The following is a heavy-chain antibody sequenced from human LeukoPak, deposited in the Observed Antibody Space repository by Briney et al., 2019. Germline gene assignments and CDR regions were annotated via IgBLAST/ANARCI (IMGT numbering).Heavy chain of an antibody. Sequence: SVKVSRKASGGTFSSYAISWVRQAPGQGLEWMGGIIPIFGTANYAQKFQGRVTITADESTSTAYMELSSLRSEDTAVYYCARAGLRFLEWLSPFDYWGQGTLVTVSS. J-gene: IGHJ4*02. CDR3: ARAGLRFLEWLSPFDY. CDR2: IIPIFGTA. V-gene: IGHV1-69*13. D-gene: IGHD3-3*01. CDR1: GGTFSSYA.